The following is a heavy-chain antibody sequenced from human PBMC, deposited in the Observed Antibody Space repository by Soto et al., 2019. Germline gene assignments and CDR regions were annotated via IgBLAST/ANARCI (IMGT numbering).Heavy chain of an antibody. V-gene: IGHV4-34*01. Sequence: SETLSLTCAVYGGSFSGYYSSWLRQPPGKGLEWIGEINHSGSTNYNPSLKSRVTISVDTSKNQFSLKLRSVTAADTAAYYCARAPDRCGRGTLVTVSS. CDR1: GGSFSGYY. J-gene: IGHJ5*02. CDR3: ARAPDR. CDR2: INHSGST.